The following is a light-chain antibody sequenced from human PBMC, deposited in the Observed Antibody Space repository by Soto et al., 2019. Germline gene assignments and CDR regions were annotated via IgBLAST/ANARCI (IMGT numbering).Light chain of an antibody. Sequence: IVMTQSPATLSVSPGERATLSCRASQSVSSNLAWYQQKPGQTPRLLIYDASSRATVIPARFSGSGSGTDFTLTIRSLQAEDFAVYYCQQYYNWPLTFGGGNNVEFK. J-gene: IGKJ4*01. CDR2: DAS. V-gene: IGKV3-15*01. CDR1: QSVSSN. CDR3: QQYYNWPLT.